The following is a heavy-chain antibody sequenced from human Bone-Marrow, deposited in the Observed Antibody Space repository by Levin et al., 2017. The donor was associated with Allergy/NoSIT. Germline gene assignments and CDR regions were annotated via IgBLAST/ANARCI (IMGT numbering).Heavy chain of an antibody. Sequence: SETLSLTCAVSGGSISSGGYSWSWIRQPPGKGLEWIGYIYHSGSTYYNPSLKSRVTISVDRSKNQFSLKLSSVTAADTAVYYCARGEGYSYGYDAFDIWGQGTMVTVSS. V-gene: IGHV4-30-2*01. CDR3: ARGEGYSYGYDAFDI. CDR1: GGSISSGGYS. D-gene: IGHD5-18*01. J-gene: IGHJ3*02. CDR2: IYHSGST.